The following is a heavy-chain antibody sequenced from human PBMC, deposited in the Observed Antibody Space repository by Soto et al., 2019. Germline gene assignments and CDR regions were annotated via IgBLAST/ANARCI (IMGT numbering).Heavy chain of an antibody. D-gene: IGHD3-22*01. Sequence: SETLSLTCTVSGGSISSYYWSWIRQPPGKGLEWIGYIYYSGRTNYNPSLKSRVTISVDTSKNQFSLKLSSVTAADTAVYYCARVWSMDYYDSSGEYYFDYWGQGTLVTVSS. CDR2: IYYSGRT. CDR1: GGSISSYY. V-gene: IGHV4-59*01. J-gene: IGHJ4*02. CDR3: ARVWSMDYYDSSGEYYFDY.